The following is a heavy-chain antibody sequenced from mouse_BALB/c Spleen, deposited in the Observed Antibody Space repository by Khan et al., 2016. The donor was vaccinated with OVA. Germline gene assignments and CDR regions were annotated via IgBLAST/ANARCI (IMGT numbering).Heavy chain of an antibody. CDR2: IWSGGST. J-gene: IGHJ3*01. Sequence: VQLKQSGPGLVQPSQSLSLTCTVSGFSLTNFGVHWVRQSPGKGLEWLGVIWSGGSTDYNAAFKSRLSISKDNSKSQVFFKMHSLEANDPATYCCARREYLMYWFAYWGQGTLVTVSA. CDR1: GFSLTNFG. CDR3: ARREYLMYWFAY. V-gene: IGHV2-2*02.